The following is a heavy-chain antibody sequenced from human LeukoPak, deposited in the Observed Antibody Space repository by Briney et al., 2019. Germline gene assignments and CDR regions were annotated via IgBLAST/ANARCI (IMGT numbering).Heavy chain of an antibody. V-gene: IGHV3-21*01. Sequence: PGGSLRLSCAASGYTFSIYSMNWVRQAPGRGLEWVSSISSSSGYIYYADSVKGRFTISRDNAKNSLYLQMNSLRAEDTAVYHCARDTDYVSRSIWGQGTMVTVSS. D-gene: IGHD3-16*01. J-gene: IGHJ3*02. CDR1: GYTFSIYS. CDR3: ARDTDYVSRSI. CDR2: ISSSSGYI.